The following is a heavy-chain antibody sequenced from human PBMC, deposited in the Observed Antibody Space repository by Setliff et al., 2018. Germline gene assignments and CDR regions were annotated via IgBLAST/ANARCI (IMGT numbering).Heavy chain of an antibody. CDR2: IYIGGSA. V-gene: IGHV4-4*07. Sequence: SESLSLTCTVSGGSISSYYWSWIRQPAGKGLEWIGHIYIGGSANYNPSLKSRVTISIDTSKNQFSLKLNSVTAADMAVYYCAREQWLDPPGYYYMDVWAKGTTVTVSS. D-gene: IGHD6-19*01. J-gene: IGHJ6*03. CDR3: AREQWLDPPGYYYMDV. CDR1: GGSISSYY.